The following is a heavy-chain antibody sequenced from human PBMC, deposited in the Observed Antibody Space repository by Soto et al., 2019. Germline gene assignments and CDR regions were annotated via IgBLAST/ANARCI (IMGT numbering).Heavy chain of an antibody. CDR2: VSHTGAT. Sequence: QVQLQESGPGLVKPTENLSLTCTVSGGSIYLERYYWTWIREPPGKGLEWIGYVSHTGATNYNPSLQSRVAISVDTSRNLFSLKLRSLTAADTAVYFCAREFSSAHINSYDFWGQGTLVSVSA. V-gene: IGHV4-61*01. CDR1: GGSIYLERYY. J-gene: IGHJ4*02. CDR3: AREFSSAHINSYDF.